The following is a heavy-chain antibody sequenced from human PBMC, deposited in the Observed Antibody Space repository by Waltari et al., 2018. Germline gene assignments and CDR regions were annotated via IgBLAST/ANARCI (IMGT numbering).Heavy chain of an antibody. Sequence: HVQLVQSGAEVQKTGASVKASGTASGGAVVGEGISWVRLAPGQGLEWMGVFIPMFGIPESSQKFQERLTITADESTSTAYMELSSLSSEDTAIYYCARHELGISQYYYNMYVWGQGTTVTISS. D-gene: IGHD3-16*01. CDR2: FIPMFGIP. V-gene: IGHV1-69*12. CDR1: GGAVVGEG. CDR3: ARHELGISQYYYNMYV. J-gene: IGHJ6*03.